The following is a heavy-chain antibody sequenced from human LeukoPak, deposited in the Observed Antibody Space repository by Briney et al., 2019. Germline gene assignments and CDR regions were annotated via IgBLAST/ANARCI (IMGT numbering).Heavy chain of an antibody. CDR3: ARGDYYDSNSFDY. CDR2: INWNGGST. CDR1: GFTFDDYG. D-gene: IGHD3-22*01. V-gene: IGHV3-20*01. J-gene: IGHJ4*02. Sequence: GGSLRLSCAASGFTFDDYGMSWVRQAPGKGLEWVPGINWNGGSTGYADSVKGRFTISRDNAKNSLYLQMNSLRAEDTALYHCARGDYYDSNSFDYWGQGTLVTVSS.